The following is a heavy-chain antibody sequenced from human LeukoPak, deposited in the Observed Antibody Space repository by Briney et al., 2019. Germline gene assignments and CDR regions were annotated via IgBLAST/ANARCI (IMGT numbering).Heavy chain of an antibody. J-gene: IGHJ6*02. CDR2: IYHSGST. Sequence: NPSETLSLTCAVPGGSIGSGGYSWSWIRQPPGKGLEWIGYIYHSGSTYYNPSLKSRVTISVDRSKNQFSLKLSSVTAADTAVYYCARAPTPYTVTTGYYYYGMDVWGQGTTVTVSS. CDR3: ARAPTPYTVTTGYYYYGMDV. CDR1: GGSIGSGGYS. D-gene: IGHD4-17*01. V-gene: IGHV4-30-2*01.